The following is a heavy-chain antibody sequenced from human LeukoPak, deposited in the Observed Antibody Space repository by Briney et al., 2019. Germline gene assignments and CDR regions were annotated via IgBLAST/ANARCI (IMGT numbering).Heavy chain of an antibody. J-gene: IGHJ4*02. V-gene: IGHV3-7*04. CDR1: GFPFSSYW. D-gene: IGHD5-24*01. Sequence: GSLRLSCVASGFPFSSYWMTWVRQAPGKGMEWVANIKQDGSKKSYVDSVKGRFTISRDNAKNSLYLQMNSLRAEDTAIYYCTRVGYIDEGIDYWGQGTLVTVSS. CDR3: TRVGYIDEGIDY. CDR2: IKQDGSKK.